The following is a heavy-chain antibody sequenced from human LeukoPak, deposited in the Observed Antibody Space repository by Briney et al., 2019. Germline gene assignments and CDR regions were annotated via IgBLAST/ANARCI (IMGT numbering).Heavy chain of an antibody. V-gene: IGHV3-23*01. CDR1: GFTFSSYG. J-gene: IGHJ4*02. Sequence: PGGSLRLSCAASGFTFSSYGMSWVRQAPGKGLEWVSVISGAGDTTYYADSVKGRFTISRDNSKNTLYLQMNSLRGEDTAVYYCATDDRDSNDNWGQGTLVTVSS. D-gene: IGHD3-22*01. CDR3: ATDDRDSNDN. CDR2: ISGAGDTT.